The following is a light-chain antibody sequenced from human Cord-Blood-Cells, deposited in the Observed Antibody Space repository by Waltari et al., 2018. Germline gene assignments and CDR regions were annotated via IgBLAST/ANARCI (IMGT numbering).Light chain of an antibody. CDR2: WAS. CDR3: QQYYSTPYS. V-gene: IGKV4-1*01. J-gene: IGKJ2*03. Sequence: DIVMTQSPDSLAVSLVARATTNCTSTPSVLYSSNNKNYLAWYQQKPGQPPKLLIYWASTRESGVPDRFSGSGSGTDFTLTISSLQAEDVAVYYCQQYYSTPYSFGQGTKLEIK. CDR1: PSVLYSSNNKNY.